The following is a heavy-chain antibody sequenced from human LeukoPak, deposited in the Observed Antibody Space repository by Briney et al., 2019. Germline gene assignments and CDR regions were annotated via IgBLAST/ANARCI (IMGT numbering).Heavy chain of an antibody. D-gene: IGHD2-8*01. CDR1: GFTFSSYS. V-gene: IGHV3-21*04. CDR2: ISSSSSYI. CDR3: AKGPQNGRYYYMDV. J-gene: IGHJ6*03. Sequence: GGSLRLSCAASGFTFSSYSMNWVRQAPGKGLEWVSSISSSSSYIYYADSVRGRFTISRDNSKNTLYLQMNSLRAEDTAVYYCAKGPQNGRYYYMDVWGKGTTVTVSS.